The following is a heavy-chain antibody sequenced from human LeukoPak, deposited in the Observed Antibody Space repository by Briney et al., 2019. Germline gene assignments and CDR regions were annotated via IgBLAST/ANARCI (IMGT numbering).Heavy chain of an antibody. CDR3: AKDFIVLMVYGDAGFDY. CDR2: IRYEGSNK. Sequence: GGSLRLSCAAAGFTFSSYGMHWVRQAPGKGLEWVAFIRYEGSNKYYADSVKGRFTISRDNSKNTLYLQMNSLRAEDTAVYYCAKDFIVLMVYGDAGFDYWGQETLVTVSS. CDR1: GFTFSSYG. J-gene: IGHJ4*02. V-gene: IGHV3-30*02. D-gene: IGHD2-8*01.